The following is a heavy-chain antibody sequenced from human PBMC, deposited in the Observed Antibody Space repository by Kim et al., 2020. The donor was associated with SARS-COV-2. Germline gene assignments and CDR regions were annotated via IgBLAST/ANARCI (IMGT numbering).Heavy chain of an antibody. Sequence: GGSLRLSCAASVFSFSTYAMNWVRQAPGKGLEWVSGISGSGDSTYYADAVKGRFTISRDNSKNRLYLQMNSLRAEETSLYYCAKYMVRGLIPYYFDAWGQGTLVTVSS. V-gene: IGHV3-23*01. CDR1: VFSFSTYA. CDR2: ISGSGDST. J-gene: IGHJ4*02. CDR3: AKYMVRGLIPYYFDA. D-gene: IGHD3-10*01.